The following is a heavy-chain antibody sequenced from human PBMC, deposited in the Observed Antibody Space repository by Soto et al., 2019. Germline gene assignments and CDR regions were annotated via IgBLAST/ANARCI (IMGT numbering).Heavy chain of an antibody. Sequence: EVHLLESGGGLVQPGGSLRLSCAASGFAFNTYAMNCVRQAPGKGLEWVSSISGGSTYYADSVRGRFTISRDNSKNTRYLQMNSMRAEDTALNYCARERDYSLTHSFDSLGQGTMVAVS. J-gene: IGHJ3*02. D-gene: IGHD4-4*01. V-gene: IGHV3-23*01. CDR2: ISGGST. CDR1: GFAFNTYA. CDR3: ARERDYSLTHSFDS.